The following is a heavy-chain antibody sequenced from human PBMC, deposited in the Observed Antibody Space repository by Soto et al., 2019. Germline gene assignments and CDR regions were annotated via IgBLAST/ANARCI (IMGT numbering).Heavy chain of an antibody. CDR2: IYYSGST. D-gene: IGHD3-22*01. Sequence: PSETLSLTCTVSGGSISSGDYYWSWIRQPPGKGLEWIGYIYYSGSTYYNPSLKSRVTISVDTSKNQFSLKLSSVTAADTAVYYCARFSAIYDSSGYPRYYFDYWGQGTLVTVSS. CDR1: GGSISSGDYY. V-gene: IGHV4-30-4*01. CDR3: ARFSAIYDSSGYPRYYFDY. J-gene: IGHJ4*02.